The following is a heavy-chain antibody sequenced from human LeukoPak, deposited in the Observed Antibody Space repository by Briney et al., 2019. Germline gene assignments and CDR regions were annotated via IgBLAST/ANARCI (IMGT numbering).Heavy chain of an antibody. Sequence: PSETLSLTCTVSGGSISGYYWTWIRQPPGKGLEWIGFIYYRGSTNYNPSLKSRVTISLDTSRNQFSLKLSSVTAADTAVYYCARRDYHAGSSSAFDYWGQGTLVTVSS. D-gene: IGHD6-6*01. V-gene: IGHV4-59*01. CDR3: ARRDYHAGSSSAFDY. CDR1: GGSISGYY. CDR2: IYYRGST. J-gene: IGHJ4*02.